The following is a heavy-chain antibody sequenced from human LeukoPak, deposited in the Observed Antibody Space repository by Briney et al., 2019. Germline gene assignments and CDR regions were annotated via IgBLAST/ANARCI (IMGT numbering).Heavy chain of an antibody. J-gene: IGHJ4*02. V-gene: IGHV3-23*01. Sequence: GGSLRLSCAASGFTFSSYAMNWVRQAPGKGLEWVSGISGSGGSTYYADSVKGRFTISRDNSKNTLYLQMNSLRVEDTAVYYCARGSLRFDWKCPFDYWGQGTLVTVSS. D-gene: IGHD3-9*01. CDR1: GFTFSSYA. CDR2: ISGSGGST. CDR3: ARGSLRFDWKCPFDY.